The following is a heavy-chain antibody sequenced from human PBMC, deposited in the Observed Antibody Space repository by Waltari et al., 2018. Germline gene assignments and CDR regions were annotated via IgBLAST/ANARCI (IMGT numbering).Heavy chain of an antibody. Sequence: HVQLVQSGAEVTKPGSSVTFSCKSVGGTFSMHQNTWVRQAPGQGLAWMGGIIPIIGTANYEQVYEDRVSITTDESMTTVYMELNSLKSEDTAVYYCAREGRSDSSLSDAFDIWGQGTVVSVSS. CDR1: GGTFSMHQ. CDR3: AREGRSDSSLSDAFDI. J-gene: IGHJ3*02. D-gene: IGHD6-6*01. V-gene: IGHV1-69*05. CDR2: IIPIIGTA.